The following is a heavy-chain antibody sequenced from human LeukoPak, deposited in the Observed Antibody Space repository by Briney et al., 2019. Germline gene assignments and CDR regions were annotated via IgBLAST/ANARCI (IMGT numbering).Heavy chain of an antibody. CDR2: ISYDGSNK. D-gene: IGHD6-13*01. CDR1: GLSFRNCA. CDR3: ANDAAQQQLSNLFYGMDV. J-gene: IGHJ6*02. V-gene: IGHV3-30*04. Sequence: GGSLRLSCAASGLSFRNCAMHWVRQAPGKGLEWVASISYDGSNKYYADSVKGRFTISRDSSKHTLYLQMTSLRAEDTAVYFCANDAAQQQLSNLFYGMDVWGQGTTVTVSS.